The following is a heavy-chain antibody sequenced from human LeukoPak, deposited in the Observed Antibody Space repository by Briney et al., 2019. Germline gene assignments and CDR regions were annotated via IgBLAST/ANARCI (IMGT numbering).Heavy chain of an antibody. J-gene: IGHJ4*02. D-gene: IGHD6-13*01. CDR3: ARMLGIAAAGTIFDY. CDR2: INNDGRST. Sequence: PGGSLRLSCAASGFTFSTYTIHWVRQVPGKGLMWVSRINNDGRSTTYADSVKGRSTISRDNAKDTLYLQMNSLRAEDTAVYYCARMLGIAAAGTIFDYWGQGTLVTVSS. V-gene: IGHV3-74*03. CDR1: GFTFSTYT.